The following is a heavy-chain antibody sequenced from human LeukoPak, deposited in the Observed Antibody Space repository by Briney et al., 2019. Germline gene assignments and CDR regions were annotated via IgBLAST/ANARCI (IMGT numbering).Heavy chain of an antibody. CDR3: ARADRSGWRNDY. CDR2: ISAYNGNT. CDR1: GYTFTSYG. D-gene: IGHD6-19*01. Sequence: ASVKVSCKASGYTFTSYGISWVRQAPGQGLEWMGWISAYNGNTNYAQKLQGRVTMTTDTFTSTAYMELRSLRSDDTAVYYCARADRSGWRNDYWGQGTLVTVSS. V-gene: IGHV1-18*01. J-gene: IGHJ4*02.